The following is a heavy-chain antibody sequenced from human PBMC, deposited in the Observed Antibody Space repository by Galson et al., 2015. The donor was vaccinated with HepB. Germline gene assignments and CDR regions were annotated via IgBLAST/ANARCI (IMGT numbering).Heavy chain of an antibody. Sequence: SLRLSCAASGFTFGDYAMSWFRQAPGKGLEWVGFIRSKAYGGTTEYAASVKGRFTISRDDSKSIAYLQMNSLKTEDTAVYYCTSGGTYYDYVWGTPHWFDPWGQGTLVTVSS. D-gene: IGHD3-16*01. CDR1: GFTFGDYA. J-gene: IGHJ5*02. CDR3: TSGGTYYDYVWGTPHWFDP. CDR2: IRSKAYGGTT. V-gene: IGHV3-49*03.